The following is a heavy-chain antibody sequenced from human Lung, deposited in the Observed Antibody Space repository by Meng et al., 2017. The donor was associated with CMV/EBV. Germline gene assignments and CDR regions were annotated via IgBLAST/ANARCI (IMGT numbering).Heavy chain of an antibody. V-gene: IGHV3-48*03. CDR3: ARGIRRRDELWNWRRSRNNVFYIDS. Sequence: GESLKISCAASGFTFSIYEMNWVRQAPGKGLEWVSFISVTGSQIYYADSVKGRFTISRDNAQNSLYLQMNSLRGDDTAVYYCARGIRRRDELWNWRRSRNNVFYIDSWGQGTLVTVSS. CDR2: ISVTGSQI. D-gene: IGHD1/OR15-1a*01. CDR1: GFTFSIYE. J-gene: IGHJ4*02.